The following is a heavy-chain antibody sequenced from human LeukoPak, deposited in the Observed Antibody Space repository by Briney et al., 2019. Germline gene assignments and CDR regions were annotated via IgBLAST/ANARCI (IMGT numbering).Heavy chain of an antibody. V-gene: IGHV3-53*01. Sequence: GGSLRLSCAATGFSVSTNYMTWVRQAPGKGLAWVSLIYSGGSIYYADSVKDRFTISRDNSKNTLYLQMNSLRAEDTAIYYCASTSDFWSGYYLDYWDQGTLVTVSS. D-gene: IGHD3-3*01. CDR3: ASTSDFWSGYYLDY. CDR2: IYSGGSI. CDR1: GFSVSTNY. J-gene: IGHJ4*02.